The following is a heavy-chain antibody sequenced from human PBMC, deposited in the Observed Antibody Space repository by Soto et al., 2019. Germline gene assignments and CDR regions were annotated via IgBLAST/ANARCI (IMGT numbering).Heavy chain of an antibody. V-gene: IGHV3-21*01. Sequence: GGSLRLSCAASGFTFSSYSMNWVRQAPGKGLEWVSSISSSSCYIYYADSVKGRFTISRDNAKNSLYLQMNSLRAEDTAVYYCASKGSYYMGSFDYWGQGTLVTVSS. CDR3: ASKGSYYMGSFDY. CDR1: GFTFSSYS. D-gene: IGHD3-10*01. J-gene: IGHJ4*02. CDR2: ISSSSCYI.